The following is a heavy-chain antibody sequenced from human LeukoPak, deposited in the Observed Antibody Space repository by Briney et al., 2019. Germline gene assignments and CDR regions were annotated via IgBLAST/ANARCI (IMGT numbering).Heavy chain of an antibody. CDR3: ARERSSSGNSSPYDY. CDR2: MNPNSGNT. CDR1: GYTFSSYD. J-gene: IGHJ4*02. D-gene: IGHD2-2*01. Sequence: ASVKVSCKASGYTFSSYDINWVRQATGQGLEWMGWMNPNSGNTGYAPKFQGRVTMTRDTSISTAYMELSGLRSEDTAVYYCARERSSSGNSSPYDYWAQGTLVTVSS. V-gene: IGHV1-8*01.